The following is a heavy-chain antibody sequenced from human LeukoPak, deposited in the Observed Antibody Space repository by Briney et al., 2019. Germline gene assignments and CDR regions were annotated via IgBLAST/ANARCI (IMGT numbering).Heavy chain of an antibody. Sequence: GGSLRLSCAASGFTFSNYSMNWVRQAPGKGLEWVSSISSNSKYIYYADSVKGRFTISRDNAKNSLYLQMNNLRAEDTAVYYCARDVRAPWGQGTLVTVSS. V-gene: IGHV3-21*04. CDR2: ISSNSKYI. J-gene: IGHJ5*02. CDR1: GFTFSNYS. CDR3: ARDVRAP.